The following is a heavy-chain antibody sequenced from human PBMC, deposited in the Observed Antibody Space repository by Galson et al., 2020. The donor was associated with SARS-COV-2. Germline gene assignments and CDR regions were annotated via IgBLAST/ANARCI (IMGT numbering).Heavy chain of an antibody. V-gene: IGHV4-39*01. CDR3: VTQAGGYRFSFYYMDV. J-gene: IGHJ6*03. D-gene: IGHD5-12*01. Sequence: SETLSLTCTVSGGSISRSNYYWGWIRQPPGKGLEWIASIFYTGNTFYNASLQSRVTITVDTSKNQFSLRLNSVTAADTAVYYCVTQAGGYRFSFYYMDVWGPGTAVTVSS. CDR1: GGSISRSNYY. CDR2: IFYTGNT.